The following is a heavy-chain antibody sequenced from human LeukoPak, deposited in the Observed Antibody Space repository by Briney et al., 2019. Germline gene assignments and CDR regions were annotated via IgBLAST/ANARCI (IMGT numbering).Heavy chain of an antibody. J-gene: IGHJ5*02. V-gene: IGHV4-61*02. CDR2: IYSNGWT. Sequence: SETLSLTCTVSGGSISTDLYYWTWIRQPAGKGLEWIGRIYSNGWTNYNPPLKSRVSISIDTSKNHFSLKMSLATAADTALYYCARGSGWNSFDPWGQGTLVTVSS. CDR3: ARGSGWNSFDP. D-gene: IGHD6-19*01. CDR1: GGSISTDLYY.